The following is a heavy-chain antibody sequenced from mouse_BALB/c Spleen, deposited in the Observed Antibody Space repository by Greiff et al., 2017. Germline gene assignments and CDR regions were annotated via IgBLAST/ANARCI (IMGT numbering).Heavy chain of an antibody. Sequence: EVKLMESGGGLVQPGGSRKLSCAASGFTFSSFGMHWVRQAPEKGLEWVAYISSGSSTIYYADTVKGRFTISRDNPKNTLFLQMTSLRSEDTAMYYCARSDFSQYDGSSYAMDYWGQGTSVTVSA. CDR2: ISSGSSTI. V-gene: IGHV5-17*02. J-gene: IGHJ4*01. CDR3: ARSDFSQYDGSSYAMDY. D-gene: IGHD1-1*01. CDR1: GFTFSSFG.